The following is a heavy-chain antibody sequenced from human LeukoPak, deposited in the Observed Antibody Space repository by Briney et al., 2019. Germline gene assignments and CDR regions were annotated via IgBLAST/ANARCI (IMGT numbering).Heavy chain of an antibody. J-gene: IGHJ4*02. Sequence: ASVKVSCKASGYTFTSYGISWVRQAPGQGLEWMGWISAYNGNTNYAQKLQGRVTMTTDTSTSTAYMELRSLRSDDTAVYYCARDAPNDYYYDSSGYTPDYWGQGTLVTVSS. CDR2: ISAYNGNT. CDR1: GYTFTSYG. CDR3: ARDAPNDYYYDSSGYTPDY. D-gene: IGHD3-22*01. V-gene: IGHV1-18*01.